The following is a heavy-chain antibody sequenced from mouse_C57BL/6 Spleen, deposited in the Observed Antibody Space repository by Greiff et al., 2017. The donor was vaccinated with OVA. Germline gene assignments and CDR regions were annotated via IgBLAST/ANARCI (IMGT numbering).Heavy chain of an antibody. V-gene: IGHV1-61*01. CDR2: IYPSDSET. Sequence: QVQLKQPGAELVRPGSSVKLSCKASGYTFTSYWMDWVKQRPGQGLEWIGNIYPSDSETHYNQKFKDKATLTVDKSSSTAYMQLSSLTSEDSAVYYCARSYYGSSLYAMDYWGQGTSVTVSS. CDR3: ARSYYGSSLYAMDY. D-gene: IGHD1-1*01. J-gene: IGHJ4*01. CDR1: GYTFTSYW.